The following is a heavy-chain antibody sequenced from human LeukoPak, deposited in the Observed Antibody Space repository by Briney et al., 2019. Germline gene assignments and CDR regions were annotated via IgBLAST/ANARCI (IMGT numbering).Heavy chain of an antibody. D-gene: IGHD4-11*01. V-gene: IGHV3-23*01. Sequence: GGSLRLSCAASGFAFSSYAMSWVRRAPGKGLEWVSAISGSGGSTYYADSVKGRFTISRDNSKNTLYLQMNSLRAEDTAVYYCTKVRSGSSNWALRVFDYWGQGALVTVSS. CDR3: TKVRSGSSNWALRVFDY. CDR1: GFAFSSYA. J-gene: IGHJ4*02. CDR2: ISGSGGST.